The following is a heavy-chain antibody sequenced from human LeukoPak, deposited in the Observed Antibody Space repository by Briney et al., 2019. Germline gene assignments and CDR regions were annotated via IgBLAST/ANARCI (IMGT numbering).Heavy chain of an antibody. CDR3: ARGRSSGRYGIFDY. CDR2: IHPGGSEK. CDR1: GFTFGDYG. D-gene: IGHD6-19*01. J-gene: IGHJ4*02. V-gene: IGHV3-7*01. Sequence: GRSLRLSCSGSGFTFGDYGINWVRQAPGRGLEWLASIHPGGSEKYYVDSVEGRFTVSRDNAKNSLYLQINSLRAEDTAVYYCARGRSSGRYGIFDYWGQGALVTVSS.